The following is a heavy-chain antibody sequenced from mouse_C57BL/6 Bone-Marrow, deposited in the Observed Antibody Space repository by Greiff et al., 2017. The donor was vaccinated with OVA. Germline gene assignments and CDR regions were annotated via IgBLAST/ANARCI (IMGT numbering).Heavy chain of an antibody. J-gene: IGHJ2*01. CDR3: ANYGRYFDY. CDR2: INPYNGGT. D-gene: IGHD1-1*01. CDR1: GYTFTDYY. Sequence: VQLQQSGPVLVKPGASVKMSCKASGYTFTDYYMNWVKQSHGKSLEWIGVINPYNGGTSYNQKFKGKATLTVDKSSSTAYMELNSLTSEDSAVYYCANYGRYFDYWGQGTTLTVSS. V-gene: IGHV1-19*01.